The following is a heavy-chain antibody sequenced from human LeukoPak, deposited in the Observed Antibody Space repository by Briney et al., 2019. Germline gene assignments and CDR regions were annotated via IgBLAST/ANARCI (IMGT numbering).Heavy chain of an antibody. CDR3: AKARELGEFGCYAMDV. V-gene: IGHV3-23*01. CDR2: ISGSGGST. Sequence: PGGSLRLSCAASGFTFSSSAMTWVRQAPGKGLEWVSTISGSGGSTYYADSVKGRCTISRDNSRNTLYLQMNSLRADDTAVYYCAKARELGEFGCYAMDVWGQGTTVTVSS. D-gene: IGHD3-10*01. J-gene: IGHJ6*02. CDR1: GFTFSSSA.